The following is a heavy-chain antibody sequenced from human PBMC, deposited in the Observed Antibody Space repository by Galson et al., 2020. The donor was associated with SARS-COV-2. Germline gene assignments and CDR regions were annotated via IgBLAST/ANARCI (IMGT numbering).Heavy chain of an antibody. J-gene: IGHJ4*02. D-gene: IGHD4-17*01. CDR1: GFSLSTSGMC. Sequence: SGPTLVKPTQTLTLTCTFSGFSLSTSGMCVIWIRQPPGKALEWLARIDWDDDKYYSTSLKTRLAISKDTSKNQVVLTMTNMDPVDTATYYCARMLTTVTAYDYWGQGTLVTVSS. CDR3: ARMLTTVTAYDY. V-gene: IGHV2-70*11. CDR2: IDWDDDK.